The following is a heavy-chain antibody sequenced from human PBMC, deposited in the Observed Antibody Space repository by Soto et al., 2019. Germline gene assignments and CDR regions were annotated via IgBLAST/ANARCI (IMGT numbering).Heavy chain of an antibody. Sequence: PGGSLRLSCAASGFTFSSYSMNWVRQAPGKGLEWVSSISSSSSYIYYADSVKGRFTISRDNAKNSLYLQMNSLRAEDTAVYYCARDHYDILTGYSGDWFDPWGQGTLVTVSS. CDR2: ISSSSSYI. D-gene: IGHD3-9*01. CDR1: GFTFSSYS. J-gene: IGHJ5*02. CDR3: ARDHYDILTGYSGDWFDP. V-gene: IGHV3-21*01.